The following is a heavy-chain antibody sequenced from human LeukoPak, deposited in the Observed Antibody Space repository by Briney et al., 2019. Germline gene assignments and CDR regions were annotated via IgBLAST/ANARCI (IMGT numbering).Heavy chain of an antibody. V-gene: IGHV3-48*03. Sequence: PGGSLRLSCAASGFTFSSYEMNWVRQAPGKGLEWVSYISSSGSTIYYAASVKGRFTISRDNAKNSLYLQMNSLRAEDTAVYYCARGLTYYYDSSGPADAFDIWGQGTMVTVSS. D-gene: IGHD3-22*01. J-gene: IGHJ3*02. CDR1: GFTFSSYE. CDR2: ISSSGSTI. CDR3: ARGLTYYYDSSGPADAFDI.